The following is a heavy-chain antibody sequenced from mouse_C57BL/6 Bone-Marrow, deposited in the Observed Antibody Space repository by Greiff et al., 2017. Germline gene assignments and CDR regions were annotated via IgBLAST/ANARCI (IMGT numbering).Heavy chain of an antibody. V-gene: IGHV14-4*01. Sequence: VQLQQSGAELVRPGASVKLSCTASGFNIKDDYMHWVKQRPEQGLEWIGWIDPEHGATAYASKFQGKATITADTSSNTAYLQLSSLTSADTAVYYCTVYYGSMWFAYWGQGTLVTVSA. CDR1: GFNIKDDY. J-gene: IGHJ3*01. CDR3: TVYYGSMWFAY. CDR2: IDPEHGAT. D-gene: IGHD1-1*01.